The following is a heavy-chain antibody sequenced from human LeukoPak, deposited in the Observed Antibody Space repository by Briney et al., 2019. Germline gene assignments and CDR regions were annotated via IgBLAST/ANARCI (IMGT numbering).Heavy chain of an antibody. CDR1: GFTFSSYA. V-gene: IGHV3-23*01. CDR3: AKDSRYCSGGSCNNWFDP. CDR2: ISGSGGST. J-gene: IGHJ5*02. Sequence: GGSPRLSCAASGFTFSSYAMSWVRQAPGKGLEWVSAISGSGGSTYYADSVKGRFTISRDNSKNTLYLQMNSLRAEDTAVYYCAKDSRYCSGGSCNNWFDPWGQGTLVTVSS. D-gene: IGHD2-15*01.